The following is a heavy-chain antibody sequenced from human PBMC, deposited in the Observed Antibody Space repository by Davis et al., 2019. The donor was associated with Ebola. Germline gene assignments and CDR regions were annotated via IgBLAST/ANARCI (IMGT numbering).Heavy chain of an antibody. CDR3: ARLVRAITIPDR. CDR1: GFTFRNYA. J-gene: IGHJ5*02. V-gene: IGHV3-7*01. Sequence: GESLKISCAASGFTFRNYAMNWVRQAPGKGLEWVANINDDGSEESYVDSVKGRFTISRDNAKHSLYLQMNSLRVDDTAVYFCARLVRAITIPDRWGQGSLVTVSS. CDR2: INDDGSEE. D-gene: IGHD3-9*01.